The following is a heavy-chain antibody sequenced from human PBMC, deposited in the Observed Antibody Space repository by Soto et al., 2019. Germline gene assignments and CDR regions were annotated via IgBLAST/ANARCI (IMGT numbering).Heavy chain of an antibody. Sequence: VQLVDSGGGLVKPGGSLRLSCAASGFTFSDYYMSWIRQAPGKGLEWVAYISSGSDYTNFAESVKGRFSISRDDSRNSFFLHMASLGAEDAAMYYCARIPGNSYYFAYWGQGTRFTVSS. J-gene: IGHJ4*02. D-gene: IGHD1-1*01. V-gene: IGHV3-11*06. CDR3: ARIPGNSYYFAY. CDR2: ISSGSDYT. CDR1: GFTFSDYY.